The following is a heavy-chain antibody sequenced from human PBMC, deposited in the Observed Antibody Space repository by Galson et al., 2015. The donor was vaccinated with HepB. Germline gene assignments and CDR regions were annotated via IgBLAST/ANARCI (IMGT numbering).Heavy chain of an antibody. CDR3: ARDHVTTDGYYYYGMDV. Sequence: SVKVSCKASGYTFTSYAMHWVRQAPGQRLEWMGWINAGNGNTKYSQKFQGRVTITRDTSASTAYMELSSLRSEDTAVYYCARDHVTTDGYYYYGMDVWGQGTTVTVSS. D-gene: IGHD4-11*01. CDR2: INAGNGNT. CDR1: GYTFTSYA. J-gene: IGHJ6*02. V-gene: IGHV1-3*01.